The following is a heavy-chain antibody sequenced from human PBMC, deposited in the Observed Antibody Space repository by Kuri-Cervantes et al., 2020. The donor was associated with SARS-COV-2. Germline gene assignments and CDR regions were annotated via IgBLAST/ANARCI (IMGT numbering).Heavy chain of an antibody. Sequence: GSLRLSCTVSGGSISSSSYYWGWIRQPPGKGLEWIGSIYHSGSTYYNPSLKSRVTISVDTSKNQFSLKLSSVTAADTAVYYCASYPAYYDSSGYYDTIDYWGQGTLVTVSS. CDR1: GGSISSSSYY. V-gene: IGHV4-39*07. CDR3: ASYPAYYDSSGYYDTIDY. CDR2: IYHSGST. D-gene: IGHD3-22*01. J-gene: IGHJ4*02.